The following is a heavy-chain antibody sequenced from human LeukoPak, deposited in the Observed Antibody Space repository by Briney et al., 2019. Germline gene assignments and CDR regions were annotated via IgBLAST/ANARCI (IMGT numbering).Heavy chain of an antibody. Sequence: ASVKVSCKASGYTFTGYYMHWVRQAPGQGLEWMGWINPNSGGTNYAQKFQGRVTMTRDTSISTAYMELSRLRSDDTAVYYCARDQVDRPRGYSYGSPLDYWGQGTLVTVSS. V-gene: IGHV1-2*02. CDR1: GYTFTGYY. CDR3: ARDQVDRPRGYSYGSPLDY. CDR2: INPNSGGT. J-gene: IGHJ4*02. D-gene: IGHD5-18*01.